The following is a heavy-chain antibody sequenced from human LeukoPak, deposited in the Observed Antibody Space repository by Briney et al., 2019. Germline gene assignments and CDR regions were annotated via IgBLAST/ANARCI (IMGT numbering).Heavy chain of an antibody. CDR2: INPNSGGT. Sequence: ASVKVSCKASGYTFTGYYMHWVRQAPGQGLEWMGWINPNSGGTNYAQKFQGRVTMTRDTSISTAYMELSRLRSGDTAVYYCARGGIAAAGKYLFDYWGQGTLVTVSS. CDR3: ARGGIAAAGKYLFDY. D-gene: IGHD6-13*01. J-gene: IGHJ4*02. CDR1: GYTFTGYY. V-gene: IGHV1-2*02.